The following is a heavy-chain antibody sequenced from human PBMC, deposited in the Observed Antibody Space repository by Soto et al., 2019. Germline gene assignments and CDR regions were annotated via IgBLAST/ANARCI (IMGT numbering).Heavy chain of an antibody. V-gene: IGHV6-1*01. CDR1: GDSVSSNSVT. Sequence: QVQLQQSGPGLVKPSQTLSLTCAISGDSVSSNSVTWNWIRQSPSRGLEWLGRTLYRSKWQSDYALSVKRRVTINPDTSKNHFSLQLNSVTPEDTAVYYCVRLIGNSWLDSWGQGTLVTVSS. J-gene: IGHJ5*01. D-gene: IGHD2-8*01. CDR3: VRLIGNSWLDS. CDR2: TLYRSKWQS.